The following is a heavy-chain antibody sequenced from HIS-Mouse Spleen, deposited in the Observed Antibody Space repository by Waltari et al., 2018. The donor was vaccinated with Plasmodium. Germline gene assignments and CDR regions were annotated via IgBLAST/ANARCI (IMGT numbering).Heavy chain of an antibody. Sequence: QVTLRESGPALVKPTQTLTLTCTFSGFSLSTSGLCVPWIRHPPGKALEWLARIDWDDDKYYSTSLKTRLTISKDTSKNQVVLTMTNMDPVDTATYYCARTTYSSSSAKYYYYGMDVWGQGTTVTVSS. CDR2: IDWDDDK. CDR3: ARTTYSSSSAKYYYYGMDV. CDR1: GFSLSTSGLC. D-gene: IGHD6-6*01. V-gene: IGHV2-70*15. J-gene: IGHJ6*02.